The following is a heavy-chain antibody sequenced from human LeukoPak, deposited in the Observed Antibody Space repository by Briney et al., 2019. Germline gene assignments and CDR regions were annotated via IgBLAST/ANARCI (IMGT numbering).Heavy chain of an antibody. CDR3: ASYDSSGYRFDY. CDR2: IIPIFGTA. V-gene: IGHV1-69*05. CDR1: GGTFSSYA. D-gene: IGHD3-22*01. J-gene: IGHJ4*02. Sequence: SVKVSCKASGGTFSSYAISWVRQAPGQGLEWMGGIIPIFGTANYAQKFQGRVTITTDESTSTAYMELSSLRSEDTAVYYCASYDSSGYRFDYWGQGTLVTVSS.